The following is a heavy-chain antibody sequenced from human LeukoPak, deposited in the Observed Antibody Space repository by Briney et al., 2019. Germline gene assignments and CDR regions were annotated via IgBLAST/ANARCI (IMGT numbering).Heavy chain of an antibody. CDR1: GFTFGGSG. CDR2: IRYGGSDK. D-gene: IGHD4-23*01. CDR3: AKSSPTRSVAVSTGQ. V-gene: IGHV3-30*02. J-gene: IGHJ4*02. Sequence: GGSLSLSCAASGFTFGGSGELGAGVPRGGSLEWVVFIRYGGSDKHYADSVTGRFIISRDNSQNTPYLQMNSLSAEDTAVYYGAKSSPTRSVAVSTGQWGQGTLVTVSS.